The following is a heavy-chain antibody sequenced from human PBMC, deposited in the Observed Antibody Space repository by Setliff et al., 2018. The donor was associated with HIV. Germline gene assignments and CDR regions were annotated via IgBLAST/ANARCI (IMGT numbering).Heavy chain of an antibody. CDR2: IYYSGTT. Sequence: SETLSLTCTVSGGSISRDSFYWGWFRQPPGKDLEWIGSIYYSGTTYYAPSLETRLTISVDTSTNQFSLKLTSVTAADTAMYFCAGDSGYPSNWFDPWGQGILVTVSS. CDR3: AGDSGYPSNWFDP. CDR1: GGSISRDSFY. V-gene: IGHV4-39*02. D-gene: IGHD3-22*01. J-gene: IGHJ5*02.